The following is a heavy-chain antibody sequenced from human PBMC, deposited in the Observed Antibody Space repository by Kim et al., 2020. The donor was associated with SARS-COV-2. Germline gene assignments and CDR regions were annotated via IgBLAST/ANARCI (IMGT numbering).Heavy chain of an antibody. CDR2: INHSGST. J-gene: IGHJ4*02. CDR1: GGSFSGYY. Sequence: SETLSLTCAVYGGSFSGYYWSWIRQPPGKGLEWIGEINHSGSTNYNPSLKSRVTISVDTSKNQFSLKLSSVTAADTAVYYCARGMRTTIIRAFDYWGQGTLVTVSS. CDR3: ARGMRTTIIRAFDY. D-gene: IGHD4-17*01. V-gene: IGHV4-34*01.